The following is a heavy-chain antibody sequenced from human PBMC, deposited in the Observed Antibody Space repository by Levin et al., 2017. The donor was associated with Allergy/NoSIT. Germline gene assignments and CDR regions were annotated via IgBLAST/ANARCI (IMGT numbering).Heavy chain of an antibody. CDR1: GFTVSSNY. V-gene: IGHV3-53*01. Sequence: LSLTCAASGFTVSSNYMSWVRQAPGKGLEWVSVIYSDGTTYYADSVKGRFTISRDNSKNTLYLQMNSLRAGDTAVYYCARDFLGEYYYNTGDDYWGQGTLVTVSS. D-gene: IGHD3-22*01. J-gene: IGHJ4*02. CDR2: IYSDGTT. CDR3: ARDFLGEYYYNTGDDY.